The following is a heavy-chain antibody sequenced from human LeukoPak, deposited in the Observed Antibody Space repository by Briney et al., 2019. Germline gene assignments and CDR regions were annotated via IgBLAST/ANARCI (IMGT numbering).Heavy chain of an antibody. D-gene: IGHD3-3*01. J-gene: IGHJ3*02. CDR2: ISSSSSTI. Sequence: GGSLRLSCAASGFTFNSHSMNWVRQAPGKGLEWVSYISSSSSTIYYADSVKGRFTISGDNTKNSLYLQMNSLRSDDAAVYYCARDSVPDMRSGYYPTDAFDIWGQGTMVTVSS. CDR1: GFTFNSHS. CDR3: ARDSVPDMRSGYYPTDAFDI. V-gene: IGHV3-48*01.